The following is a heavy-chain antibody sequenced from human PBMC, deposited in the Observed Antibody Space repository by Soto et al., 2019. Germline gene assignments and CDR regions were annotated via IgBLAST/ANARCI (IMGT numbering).Heavy chain of an antibody. Sequence: GGSLRLSCAASGFTFSDYYMSWIRQAPGKGLEWVSYISGGGSTINYADSVKGRFTVSRDNAKNSLSLQMNSLRAEDTAVYYCARDANRYNYMDVWGKGTTVTVSS. J-gene: IGHJ6*03. V-gene: IGHV3-11*01. CDR1: GFTFSDYY. CDR2: ISGGGSTI. CDR3: ARDANRYNYMDV.